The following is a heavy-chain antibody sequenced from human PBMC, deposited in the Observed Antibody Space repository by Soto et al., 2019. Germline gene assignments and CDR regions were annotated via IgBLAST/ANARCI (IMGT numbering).Heavy chain of an antibody. Sequence: QVQLQQWGAGLLKPSETLSLTCAVYGGSFSGYYWSWIRQPPGKGLEWIGEINHSGSTNYNPSLXRXVXRSVDTSKNQFSLKLSSVTAADTAVYYCASRSAAGPWGQGTLVTVSS. CDR3: ASRSAAGP. CDR2: INHSGST. J-gene: IGHJ5*02. CDR1: GGSFSGYY. V-gene: IGHV4-34*01. D-gene: IGHD6-25*01.